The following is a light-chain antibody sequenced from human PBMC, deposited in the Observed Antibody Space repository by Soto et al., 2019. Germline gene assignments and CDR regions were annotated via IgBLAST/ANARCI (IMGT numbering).Light chain of an antibody. J-gene: IGKJ4*01. CDR2: SDS. CDR1: QSVGSDL. V-gene: IGKV3-20*01. Sequence: LVLTQSPGTLSLSPGERATLSCRASQSVGSDLLAWYQQKPGQAPRLLISSDSRRASGIPDRLSGSGSGTDFTLTISRLEAEDSAVYWCQQYQTSPTFGGGTKVEIK. CDR3: QQYQTSPT.